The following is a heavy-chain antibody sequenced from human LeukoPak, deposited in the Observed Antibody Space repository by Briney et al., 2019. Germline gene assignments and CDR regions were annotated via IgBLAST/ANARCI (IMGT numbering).Heavy chain of an antibody. CDR2: ISYDGSNK. D-gene: IGHD4-17*01. CDR3: AKGGDYGDESLYYYYYYMDV. V-gene: IGHV3-30*18. Sequence: PGGSLRLSCAASGFTFSSYGMHWVRQAPGKGLEWVAVISYDGSNKYYADSVKGRFTISRDNSKNTLYLQMNSLRAEDTAAYYCAKGGDYGDESLYYYYYYMDVWGKGTTVTVSS. J-gene: IGHJ6*03. CDR1: GFTFSSYG.